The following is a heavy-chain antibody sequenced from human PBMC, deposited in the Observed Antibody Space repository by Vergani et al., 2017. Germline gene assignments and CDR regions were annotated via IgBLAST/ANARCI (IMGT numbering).Heavy chain of an antibody. CDR2: INPSGGST. Sequence: QVQLVQSGAEVKKPGASVKVSCKASGYTFTSYGISWVRQAPGQGLEWMGIINPSGGSTSYAQKFQGRVTMTRDKSTSTAYMELSSLRSEDTAVYYCASGESSSWSYYFDYWGQGTLVTVSS. CDR3: ASGESSSWSYYFDY. D-gene: IGHD6-13*01. CDR1: GYTFTSYG. V-gene: IGHV1-46*01. J-gene: IGHJ4*02.